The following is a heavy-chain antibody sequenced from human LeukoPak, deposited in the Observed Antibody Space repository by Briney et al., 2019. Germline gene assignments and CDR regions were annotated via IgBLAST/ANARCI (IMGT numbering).Heavy chain of an antibody. Sequence: GASVKVSCKASGYTFTSYYMHWVRQAPGQGLEWMGIINPSGGSTSYAQKFQGRVTMTRGTSTSTVYMELSSLRSEDTAVYYCARVAYDYVWGSYSHYFDYWGQGTLVTVSS. V-gene: IGHV1-46*01. D-gene: IGHD3-16*01. CDR2: INPSGGST. J-gene: IGHJ4*02. CDR3: ARVAYDYVWGSYSHYFDY. CDR1: GYTFTSYY.